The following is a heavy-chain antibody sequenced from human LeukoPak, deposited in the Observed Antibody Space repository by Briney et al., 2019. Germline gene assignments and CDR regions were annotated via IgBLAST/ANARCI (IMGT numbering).Heavy chain of an antibody. V-gene: IGHV4-39*07. D-gene: IGHD6-19*01. CDR3: ARVVSSGWYPY. Sequence: SETLSLTCTVSGGSISSSSYYWGWIRQPPGKGLEWIGSIYYSGSTYYNPSLKSRVTISVDTSKNQFSLKLSSVTAADTAVYYCARVVSSGWYPYWGQGTLVTVSS. CDR2: IYYSGST. CDR1: GGSISSSSYY. J-gene: IGHJ4*02.